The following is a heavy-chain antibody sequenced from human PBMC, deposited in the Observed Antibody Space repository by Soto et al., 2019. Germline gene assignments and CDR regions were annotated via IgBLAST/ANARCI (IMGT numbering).Heavy chain of an antibody. CDR1: GFTFSSYA. J-gene: IGHJ4*02. CDR3: ARGNLGYSSGWTFDY. V-gene: IGHV3-30-3*01. Sequence: QVQLVESGGGVVQPGRSLRLSCAASGFTFSSYAMHWVRQAPGKGLEWVAVISYDGSNKYYADSVKGRFTISRDNSKNTLYLQMNSLRAEDTAVYYCARGNLGYSSGWTFDYWGQGTLVTVSS. D-gene: IGHD6-19*01. CDR2: ISYDGSNK.